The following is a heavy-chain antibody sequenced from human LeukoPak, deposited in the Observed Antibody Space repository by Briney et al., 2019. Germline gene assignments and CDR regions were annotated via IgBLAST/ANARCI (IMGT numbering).Heavy chain of an antibody. CDR3: VKDRDLKGELHAFDI. D-gene: IGHD1-26*01. J-gene: IGHJ3*02. Sequence: PGGSLRLSCAVSGFSVGNNYMSWVRQAPGKGLQWVSIIYSGGSKYYADSVKGRFTISRDNSKNTLYLQMSSLRAEDTAVYYCVKDRDLKGELHAFDIWGRGTMVTVSS. CDR1: GFSVGNNY. CDR2: IYSGGSK. V-gene: IGHV3-53*05.